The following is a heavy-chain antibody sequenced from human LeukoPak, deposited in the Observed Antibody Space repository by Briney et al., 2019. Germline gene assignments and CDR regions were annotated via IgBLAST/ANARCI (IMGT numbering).Heavy chain of an antibody. CDR2: ISGSGDTT. Sequence: GGSLRLSCAASGFTFTIYAMDWVRQAREKGLEWISFISGSGDTTHYADSVKGRFTISRDNSKNTLYLQMNSLRAEDTAVYYCARDDYRADANWGQGTLVTVSS. J-gene: IGHJ4*02. V-gene: IGHV3-23*01. CDR1: GFTFTIYA. D-gene: IGHD4/OR15-4a*01. CDR3: ARDDYRADAN.